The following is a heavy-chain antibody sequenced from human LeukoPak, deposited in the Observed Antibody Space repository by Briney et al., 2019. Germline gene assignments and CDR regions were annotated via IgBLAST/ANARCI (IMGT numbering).Heavy chain of an antibody. D-gene: IGHD1-26*01. Sequence: VGSLRLSCAASGFTFSGYSMNWVRQAPGKGLECGSAISGSGGSTYYADSVEGRFTISRDNSKNTLYLQMNSLRAEDTAVYYCAKLGAVYYYYYMGVWGKGTTVTVSS. CDR3: AKLGAVYYYYYMGV. J-gene: IGHJ6*03. CDR1: GFTFSGYS. V-gene: IGHV3-23*01. CDR2: ISGSGGST.